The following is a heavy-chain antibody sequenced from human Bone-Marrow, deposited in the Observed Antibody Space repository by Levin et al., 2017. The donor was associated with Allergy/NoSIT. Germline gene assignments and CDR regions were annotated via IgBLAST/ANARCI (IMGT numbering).Heavy chain of an antibody. CDR3: ASDFGAYANGMDV. V-gene: IGHV3-33*01. J-gene: IGHJ6*02. CDR1: GFIFRNYG. D-gene: IGHD3-16*01. CDR2: IGHNGTQT. Sequence: GESLKISCVVSGFIFRNYGMHWVRQAPGKGLEWLAAIGHNGTQTYYIKSVKGRFTISRDNLKSTLYVQMNNLRADDTATYFCASDFGAYANGMDVWGRGTPVTVSS.